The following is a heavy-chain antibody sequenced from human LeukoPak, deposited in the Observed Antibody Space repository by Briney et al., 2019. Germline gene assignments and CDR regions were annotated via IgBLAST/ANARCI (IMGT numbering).Heavy chain of an antibody. CDR1: GFTFSSYE. CDR3: ARGVVVVAANDY. V-gene: IGHV3-48*03. J-gene: IGHJ4*02. CDR2: ISSSGSTI. D-gene: IGHD2-15*01. Sequence: GGSLRLSCAASGFTFSSYEMNWFRQAPGKGLEWVSYISSSGSTIYYADSVKGRFTISRDNAKNSLYLQMNSLRAEDTAVYYCARGVVVVAANDYWGQGTLVTVSS.